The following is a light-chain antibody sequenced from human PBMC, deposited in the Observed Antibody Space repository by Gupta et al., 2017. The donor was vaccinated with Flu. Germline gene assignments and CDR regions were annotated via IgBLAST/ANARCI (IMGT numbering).Light chain of an antibody. Sequence: EIVIPPSPATLSVSPGERATLSCRASQSVSSNLAWYQQKPGQAPRLLIYGASTRATGIPARFSGSGSGTEFTLTISSLQSEDFAVYYCQQYNNWPGTFGQGTKVEIK. V-gene: IGKV3-15*01. CDR1: QSVSSN. CDR3: QQYNNWPGT. CDR2: GAS. J-gene: IGKJ1*01.